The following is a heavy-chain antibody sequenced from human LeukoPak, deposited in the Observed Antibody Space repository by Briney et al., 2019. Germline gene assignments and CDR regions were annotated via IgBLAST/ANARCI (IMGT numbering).Heavy chain of an antibody. J-gene: IGHJ4*02. CDR3: AKGADWITFGGVIAFDS. Sequence: GGSLRLSCAASGCTFSSYAMSWVRQAPGKGLEWVSAISGSGGSTYYADSVKGRFTISRDNSKNTLYLQMNSLRAEDTAVYYCAKGADWITFGGVIAFDSWGQGTLVTVSS. CDR2: ISGSGGST. D-gene: IGHD3-16*02. CDR1: GCTFSSYA. V-gene: IGHV3-23*01.